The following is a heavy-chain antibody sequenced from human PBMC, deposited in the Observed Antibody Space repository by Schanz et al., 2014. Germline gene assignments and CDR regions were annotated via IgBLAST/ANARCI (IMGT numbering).Heavy chain of an antibody. J-gene: IGHJ5*02. CDR2: IVPIAGIT. Sequence: QLHLVQSGAEVKKPGSSVKVSCKASGGTFSSDTFSWVRQAPGQGLEWMGRIVPIAGITNYAQRFQGRVTITADKSSDTAYMELSSLRSEDTAVYYCAREVGLYDRGWFAPWGQGTLVTVSS. V-gene: IGHV1-69*08. D-gene: IGHD3-22*01. CDR3: AREVGLYDRGWFAP. CDR1: GGTFSSDT.